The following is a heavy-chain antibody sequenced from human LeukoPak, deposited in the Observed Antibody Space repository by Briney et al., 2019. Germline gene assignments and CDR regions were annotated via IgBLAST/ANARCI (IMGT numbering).Heavy chain of an antibody. CDR1: GGSISSYY. CDR3: ARVLGYGSGSRLGN. CDR2: IYYSGST. Sequence: SETLSLTCTASGGSISSYYWSWIRQPPGKGLEWIGYIYYSGSTNYNPSLKSRVTISVDTSKNQFSLKLSSVTAADTAVYYCARVLGYGSGSRLGNWGQGTLVTVSS. V-gene: IGHV4-59*01. D-gene: IGHD3-10*01. J-gene: IGHJ4*02.